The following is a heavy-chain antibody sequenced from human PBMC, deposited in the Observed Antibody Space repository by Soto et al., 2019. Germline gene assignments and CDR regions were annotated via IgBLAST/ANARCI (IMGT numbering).Heavy chain of an antibody. Sequence: SETLSLTCTVSGGSISSSSYYWGWIRQPPGKGLEWIGSIYYSGSTYYNQSLKSRVTISVDTSKNQFSLKLSSVTAEDKDVYYCARHFCRGSGGSCYSVYIIDYWGQGTLVTVSS. CDR1: GGSISSSSYY. CDR3: ARHFCRGSGGSCYSVYIIDY. V-gene: IGHV4-39*01. CDR2: IYYSGST. J-gene: IGHJ4*02. D-gene: IGHD2-15*01.